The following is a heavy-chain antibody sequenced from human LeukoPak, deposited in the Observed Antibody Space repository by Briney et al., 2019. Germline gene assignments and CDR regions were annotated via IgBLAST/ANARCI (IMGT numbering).Heavy chain of an antibody. V-gene: IGHV4-4*07. Sequence: SETLSLTCTVSGGSISSSYWSWIRQPAGKGLEWIGRIYTSGSTNYNPSLKSRVTMSVDTSKTQFSLKLSSVTAADTAVYYCATASPMVRGRGMDVWGQGTTVTVSS. J-gene: IGHJ6*02. CDR1: GGSISSSY. D-gene: IGHD3-10*01. CDR2: IYTSGST. CDR3: ATASPMVRGRGMDV.